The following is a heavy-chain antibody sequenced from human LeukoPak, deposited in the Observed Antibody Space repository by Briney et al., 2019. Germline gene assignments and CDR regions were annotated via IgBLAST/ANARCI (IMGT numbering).Heavy chain of an antibody. CDR3: ARDGTRYYYGSGGEYNWFDP. CDR2: IIPIFGTA. J-gene: IGHJ5*02. Sequence: ASVKVSCKASGGTFSSYAISWVRQAPGQGLEWMGGIIPIFGTANYAQKFQGRVTITADKSTSTAYMELSSLRSEDTAVYYCARDGTRYYYGSGGEYNWFDPWGQGTLVTVSS. V-gene: IGHV1-69*06. CDR1: GGTFSSYA. D-gene: IGHD3-10*01.